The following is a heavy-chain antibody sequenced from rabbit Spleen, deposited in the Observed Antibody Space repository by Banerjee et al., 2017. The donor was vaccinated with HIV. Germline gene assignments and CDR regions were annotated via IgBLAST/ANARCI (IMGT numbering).Heavy chain of an antibody. Sequence: QSLEESGGDLVKPGASLTLTCTASGFSFSNSDYMCWVRQAPGKGLEWIACINIVTGKSVYASWAKGRFTMSRTSSTTVTLQMTSLTAADTATYFCARDLVAVIGWNFNLWGQGTLVTVS. CDR3: ARDLVAVIGWNFNL. V-gene: IGHV1S40*01. J-gene: IGHJ4*01. CDR2: INIVTGKS. D-gene: IGHD1-1*01. CDR1: GFSFSNSDY.